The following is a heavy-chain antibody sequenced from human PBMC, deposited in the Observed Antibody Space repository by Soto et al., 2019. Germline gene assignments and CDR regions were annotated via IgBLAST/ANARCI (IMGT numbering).Heavy chain of an antibody. J-gene: IGHJ4*02. CDR2: IYHSGNT. V-gene: IGHV4-31*03. CDR1: GGSINSGGYY. CDR3: TRGASLFDY. D-gene: IGHD6-6*01. Sequence: SETLSLTCTVSGGSINSGGYYWSWIRQHPGKGLEWIGNIYHSGNTLYNPSLKSRVSIPVDTSKNQFYLRVYSVTAADTAVYYCTRGASLFDYWGQGALVTVSS.